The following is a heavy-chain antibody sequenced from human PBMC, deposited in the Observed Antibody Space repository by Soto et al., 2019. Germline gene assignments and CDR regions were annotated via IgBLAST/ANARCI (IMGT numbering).Heavy chain of an antibody. CDR2: VYHSGTT. CDR3: AVPGRGDFDY. J-gene: IGHJ4*02. Sequence: PSETLSLTCAVSGASIGTNNWWRGVRQPPGKGLEWIGEVYHSGTTNCNPSLKSRVTISIDKSKNQFSLTLTSMTAADTALYYCAVPGRGDFDYWSQGTLVTVSS. CDR1: GASIGTNNW. D-gene: IGHD5-12*01. V-gene: IGHV4-4*02.